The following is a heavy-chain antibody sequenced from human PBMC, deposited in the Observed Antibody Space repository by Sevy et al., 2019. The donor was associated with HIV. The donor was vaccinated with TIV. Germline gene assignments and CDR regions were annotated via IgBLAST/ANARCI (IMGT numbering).Heavy chain of an antibody. CDR2: IWYDGSNK. D-gene: IGHD3-16*01. Sequence: GGSLRLSCAGSGFTFSNYGMHWARQAPGKGLEWVAIIWYDGSNKYYTESVKGRFTISRDNSKNMLYLQMNGLRAEDTAVYYCARDKLQTTGSLGDYYYGLDVWGQGTRVTVSS. J-gene: IGHJ6*02. V-gene: IGHV3-33*01. CDR3: ARDKLQTTGSLGDYYYGLDV. CDR1: GFTFSNYG.